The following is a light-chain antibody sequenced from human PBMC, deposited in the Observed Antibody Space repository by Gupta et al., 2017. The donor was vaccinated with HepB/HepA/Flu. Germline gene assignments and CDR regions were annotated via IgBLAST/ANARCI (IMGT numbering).Light chain of an antibody. Sequence: QSALTQPASVSGSPGQSITISCTGPSSDVGGYNYVSWYQQHPGKAPKLMIYDVSNRPSGVSNRFSGSKSGNTASLTISGLQAEDEADYYCSSYTSSSTRPVVFGGGTKLTVL. CDR1: SSDVGGYNY. J-gene: IGLJ2*01. CDR2: DVS. CDR3: SSYTSSSTRPVV. V-gene: IGLV2-14*03.